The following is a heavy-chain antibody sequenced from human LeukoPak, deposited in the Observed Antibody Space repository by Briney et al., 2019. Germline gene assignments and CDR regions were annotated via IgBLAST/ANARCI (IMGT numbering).Heavy chain of an antibody. CDR1: GFTFSNSA. CDR2: LSGSGITT. J-gene: IGHJ4*02. D-gene: IGHD3-10*01. Sequence: GGSLRLSCAASGFTFSNSAMSWVRQAPGKGLEWVSTLSGSGITTYYADSVKGRFTISRDNSKNTLYLQMNSLRAEDTAVYYCAKRGIVIRAVILIGFHKEAHYFDSWGQGTLVTVSS. CDR3: AKRGIVIRAVILIGFHKEAHYFDS. V-gene: IGHV3-23*01.